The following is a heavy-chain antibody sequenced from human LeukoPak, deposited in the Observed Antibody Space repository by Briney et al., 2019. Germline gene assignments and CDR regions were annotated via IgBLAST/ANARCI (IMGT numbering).Heavy chain of an antibody. CDR2: IIPIYGAA. Sequence: GSSVNVSCTASGGTFSSYTINWVRQAPGQGLEWMGGIIPIYGAANYAQKFQGRVTITADESTSAAYMELSSLRSEDTAVYFCARGLKENYYYYAMDVWGQGTTVTVSS. J-gene: IGHJ6*02. CDR1: GGTFSSYT. CDR3: ARGLKENYYYYAMDV. V-gene: IGHV1-69*01.